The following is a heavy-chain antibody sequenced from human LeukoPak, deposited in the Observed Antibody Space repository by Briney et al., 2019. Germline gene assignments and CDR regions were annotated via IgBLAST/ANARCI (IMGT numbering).Heavy chain of an antibody. CDR2: IYYSGST. V-gene: IGHV4-59*01. D-gene: IGHD5-18*01. CDR3: ARVPVDTAMVTYYGMDV. Sequence: AETLSLTCTVSGGSISSYYWSWIRQPPGKGLEWIGYIYYSGSTNYNPSLKSRVTISVDTSKNQFSLKLSSVTAADTAVYYCARVPVDTAMVTYYGMDVWGQGTTVTVS. CDR1: GGSISSYY. J-gene: IGHJ6*02.